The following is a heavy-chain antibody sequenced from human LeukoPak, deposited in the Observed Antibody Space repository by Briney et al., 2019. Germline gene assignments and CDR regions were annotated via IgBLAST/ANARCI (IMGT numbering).Heavy chain of an antibody. CDR1: GFTFSDYY. J-gene: IGHJ5*02. Sequence: AGGSLRLSCAASGFTFSDYYMSWIRQAPGKGLEWVSYISSSGSTIYYADSVKGRFTISRDNAKNSLYLQMNSLRAEDTAVYYCARVGPRRNRNWSDPWGQGTLVTVSS. CDR3: ARVGPRRNRNWSDP. D-gene: IGHD1-14*01. CDR2: ISSSGSTI. V-gene: IGHV3-11*01.